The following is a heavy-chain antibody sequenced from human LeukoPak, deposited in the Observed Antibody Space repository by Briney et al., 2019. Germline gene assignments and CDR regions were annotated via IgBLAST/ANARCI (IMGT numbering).Heavy chain of an antibody. D-gene: IGHD3-3*01. J-gene: IGHJ4*02. V-gene: IGHV3-7*01. Sequence: HPGGSLRLSCVASGFTFSSRDWMTWVRPAPGKGLEWVANIKQDGSEKNYVDSVKGRFTISRDNAKNSVDLQMNSLRVEDTAVFYCARDRGGTDDFWSGYYTGYFDYWGQGTLVTVSS. CDR1: GFTFSSRDW. CDR2: IKQDGSEK. CDR3: ARDRGGTDDFWSGYYTGYFDY.